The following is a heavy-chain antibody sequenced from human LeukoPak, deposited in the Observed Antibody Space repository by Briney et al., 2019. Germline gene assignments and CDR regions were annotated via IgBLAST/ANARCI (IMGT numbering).Heavy chain of an antibody. D-gene: IGHD1-26*01. CDR2: IKQDGSEK. CDR3: ARENLELWYYFDY. CDR1: GFTFSSYW. J-gene: IGHJ4*02. V-gene: IGHV3-7*01. Sequence: PGGSLRLSCAASGFTFSSYWMSWVRQAPGKGLEWVANIKQDGSEKYYVDSVKGRFTISRDNAKNSLYLQMNSLRAEDTAVYYCARENLELWYYFDYWGQGTLVTVSS.